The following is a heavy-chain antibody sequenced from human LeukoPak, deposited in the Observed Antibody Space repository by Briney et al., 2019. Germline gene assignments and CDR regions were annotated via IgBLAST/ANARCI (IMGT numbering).Heavy chain of an antibody. CDR3: ARGPRYSSSWYYMDV. Sequence: ASVKVSCKASGYTFTSYDIYWVRQATGQGLEWMGWMNPNSGNTVYAQKFQGRVTITSNTPINTAYMELSSLRSEDTAVYYCARGPRYSSSWYYMDVWGKGTTVTVSS. CDR1: GYTFTSYD. V-gene: IGHV1-8*03. D-gene: IGHD6-13*01. J-gene: IGHJ6*03. CDR2: MNPNSGNT.